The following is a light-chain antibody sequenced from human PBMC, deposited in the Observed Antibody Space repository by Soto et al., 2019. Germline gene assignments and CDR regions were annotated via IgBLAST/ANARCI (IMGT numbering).Light chain of an antibody. Sequence: EIGMTKYKETLSVSPGERVTLSCRASQSVFSSLAWYQQKPGQAPRLLIYGAATRATGIPARFSGSGSGTEFTLTISSLQSEDFAVYYCQQYHSWPAFGRGTKVDI. CDR2: GAA. CDR3: QQYHSWPA. J-gene: IGKJ1*01. CDR1: QSVFSS. V-gene: IGKV3-15*01.